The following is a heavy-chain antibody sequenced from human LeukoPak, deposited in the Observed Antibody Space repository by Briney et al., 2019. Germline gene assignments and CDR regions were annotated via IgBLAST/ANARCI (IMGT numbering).Heavy chain of an antibody. CDR3: AREASIAARGGIDY. D-gene: IGHD6-6*01. CDR2: IYYSGST. V-gene: IGHV4-59*01. J-gene: IGHJ4*02. CDR1: GGSISSYY. Sequence: PSETLSLTCTVSGGSISSYYWSWIRQPPGKGLEWIGNIYYSGSTMYNPSLKSRVTISLDTSKNQFSLKLSSVTAADTAVYYCAREASIAARGGIDYWGQGTLVTVSS.